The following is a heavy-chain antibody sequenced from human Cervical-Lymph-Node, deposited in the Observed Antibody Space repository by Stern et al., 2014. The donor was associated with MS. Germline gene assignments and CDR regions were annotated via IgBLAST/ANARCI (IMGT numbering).Heavy chain of an antibody. D-gene: IGHD4-11*01. J-gene: IGHJ4*02. V-gene: IGHV1-69*01. CDR2: LIPFFGAT. CDR3: ALRRSYYVY. Sequence: VHLVESGSEVKKPGSSVKVSCKPSGDTFSSYALSWVRQAPGQGLEWVGGLIPFFGATSYGQKFQGRVTITPEESTGTDFMELTNLTSDDTAVYYCALRRSYYVYWGQGTLISVSS. CDR1: GDTFSSYA.